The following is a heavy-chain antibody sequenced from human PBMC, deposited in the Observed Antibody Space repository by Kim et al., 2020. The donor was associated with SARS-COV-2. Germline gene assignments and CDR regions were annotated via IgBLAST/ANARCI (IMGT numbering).Heavy chain of an antibody. Sequence: SETLSLTCAVYGGSFSGYYWSWIRHPPGKGLEWIGEINHSGSTNYNPSLKSRVTISVDTSKNQFSLKLSSVTAADTAVYYCARGRTRKVRGVIYYFDYWGQGTLVTVSS. CDR3: ARGRTRKVRGVIYYFDY. D-gene: IGHD3-10*01. CDR2: INHSGST. V-gene: IGHV4-34*01. J-gene: IGHJ4*02. CDR1: GGSFSGYY.